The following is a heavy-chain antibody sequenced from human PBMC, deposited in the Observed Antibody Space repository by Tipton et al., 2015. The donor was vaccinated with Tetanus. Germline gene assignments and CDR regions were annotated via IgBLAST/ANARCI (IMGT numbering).Heavy chain of an antibody. CDR3: ARDHRLSASYAGWFDP. CDR2: IYRSGST. V-gene: IGHV4-4*07. Sequence: GLVKPSEILSLTCTVSGGSISTYDWNWIRQPAGKGLVWNGRIYRSGSTYWNPSLKSRVTISVATARNQFSLRLKSLTPADTAMYYCARDHRLSASYAGWFDPWGQGALVSVSS. CDR1: GGSISTYD. D-gene: IGHD2-8*01. J-gene: IGHJ5*02.